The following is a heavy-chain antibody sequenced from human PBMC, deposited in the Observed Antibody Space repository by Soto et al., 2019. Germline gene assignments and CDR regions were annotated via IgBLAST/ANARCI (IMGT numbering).Heavy chain of an antibody. Sequence: QVQLVQSGAEVKKPGSSVKVSCKASGGTFSSYAISWVRQAPGQGLEWMGGIIANFGKANYAQKFQGRVTITADESTTTAYMDLRSLRSEDTAVYYFARRAYSYGKDAQRVSDYWGQGTLVTVSS. V-gene: IGHV1-69*01. CDR2: IIANFGKA. D-gene: IGHD5-18*01. CDR3: ARRAYSYGKDAQRVSDY. J-gene: IGHJ4*02. CDR1: GGTFSSYA.